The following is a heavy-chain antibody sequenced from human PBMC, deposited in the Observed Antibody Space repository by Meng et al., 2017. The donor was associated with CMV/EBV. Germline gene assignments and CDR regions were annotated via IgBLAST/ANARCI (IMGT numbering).Heavy chain of an antibody. Sequence: SVKVSCKASGGTFSSYAISWVRQAPGQGLEWMGGIIPILGIANYAQKFQGRVTITADKSTSTAYMELSSLRSEDTAVYYCARGAIVVVPAATPEHRPGYYYYGMDVWGQGTTVTVSS. V-gene: IGHV1-69*10. D-gene: IGHD2-2*01. J-gene: IGHJ6*02. CDR1: GGTFSSYA. CDR3: ARGAIVVVPAATPEHRPGYYYYGMDV. CDR2: IIPILGIA.